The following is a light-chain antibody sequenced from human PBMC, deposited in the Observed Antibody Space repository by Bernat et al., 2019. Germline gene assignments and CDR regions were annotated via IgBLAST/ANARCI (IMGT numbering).Light chain of an antibody. J-gene: IGLJ2*01. Sequence: QLVLTQSPSASASLGASAKLTCTLISGHSSSAIAWHQQQPEKGPRYLMKVNSDGSLNKGDGIPDGFSGSNCGVERYLTIASLQPEDEANYYCQTWGAGFVLFGGGTKLTVL. CDR3: QTWGAGFVL. V-gene: IGLV4-69*01. CDR2: VNSDGSL. CDR1: SGHSSSA.